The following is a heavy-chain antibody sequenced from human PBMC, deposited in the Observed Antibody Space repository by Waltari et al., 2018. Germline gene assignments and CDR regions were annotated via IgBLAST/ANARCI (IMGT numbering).Heavy chain of an antibody. CDR1: GYSISSGYY. J-gene: IGHJ4*02. V-gene: IGHV4-38-2*01. D-gene: IGHD3-3*01. Sequence: QVQLQASGPGLVKPSETLSPTCVVSGYSISSGYYWGWIRQPPGKGLERIGSIYHSGSTYYNPSLKSRVTISVDTSKNQFSLKLSSVTAADTAVYYCARHGTRITMTSSFEYWGQGTLVTVSS. CDR2: IYHSGST. CDR3: ARHGTRITMTSSFEY.